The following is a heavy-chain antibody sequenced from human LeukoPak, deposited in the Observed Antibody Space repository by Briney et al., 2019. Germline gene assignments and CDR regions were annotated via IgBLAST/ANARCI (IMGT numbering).Heavy chain of an antibody. V-gene: IGHV3-13*01. CDR3: ARAEQWLGSFDY. CDR2: IGTAGDT. D-gene: IGHD6-19*01. CDR1: GFTFSSYD. Sequence: GGSLRLSCAASGFTFSSYDMHWVRQATGKGLEWVSAIGTAGDTYNPGTVKGRFTISREKDKNYFYLQMNSLRAGGTAVYFCARAEQWLGSFDYWGQGTLVTVSS. J-gene: IGHJ4*02.